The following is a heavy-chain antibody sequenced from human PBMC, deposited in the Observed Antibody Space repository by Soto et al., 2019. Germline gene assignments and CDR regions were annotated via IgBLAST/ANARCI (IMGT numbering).Heavy chain of an antibody. J-gene: IGHJ6*02. D-gene: IGHD4-17*01. CDR2: ISGSGGST. V-gene: IGHV3-23*01. Sequence: EVQLLESGGGLVQPGGSLRLSCAASGFTFSSYAMSWVRQAPGKGLEWVSAISGSGGSTYYADSVKGRFTISRDNSKNTLYLQMNSLRAEDTAVYYCAKDQGYGDYYYYGMDVWGQGTTVTVSS. CDR3: AKDQGYGDYYYYGMDV. CDR1: GFTFSSYA.